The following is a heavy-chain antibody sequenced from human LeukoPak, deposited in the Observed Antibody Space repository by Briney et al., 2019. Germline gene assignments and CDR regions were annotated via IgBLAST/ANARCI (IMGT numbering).Heavy chain of an antibody. Sequence: GGSLRLSCTASGFTFSSYWMHWVRQAPGKGLGWVSHINSDGSSTSYADSVKGRFTISRDNAKNTLYLQMNSLRAEDTAVYYCARDRDIVVNGMDVWGQGPTVTVSS. CDR3: ARDRDIVVNGMDV. J-gene: IGHJ6*02. V-gene: IGHV3-74*01. CDR1: GFTFSSYW. CDR2: INSDGSST. D-gene: IGHD2-15*01.